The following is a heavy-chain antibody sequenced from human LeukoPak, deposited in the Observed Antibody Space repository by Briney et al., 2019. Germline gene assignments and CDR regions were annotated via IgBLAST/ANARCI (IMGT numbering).Heavy chain of an antibody. Sequence: ASVKVSCKASGYTFTSYYMHWVRQAPGQGLEWMGIINFSGGTTSYPQKFQGRVAMTRDTSTSTVYMELSSLRSEDTAVYYCASRRDGSNYAAFDIWGQGTMVTVSS. D-gene: IGHD5-24*01. CDR2: INFSGGTT. J-gene: IGHJ3*02. CDR1: GYTFTSYY. V-gene: IGHV1-46*01. CDR3: ASRRDGSNYAAFDI.